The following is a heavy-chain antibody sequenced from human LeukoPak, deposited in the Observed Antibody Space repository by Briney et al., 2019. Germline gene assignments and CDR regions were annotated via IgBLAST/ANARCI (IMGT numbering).Heavy chain of an antibody. J-gene: IGHJ4*02. Sequence: SEPLSLTCTASGVSISSYYWSWIRQPPGKGLEWIGYIFYSGNTIYNPSLKSRVTISVDTSKNHFSLRLRSVTAADTAVYYCARLAAISGSDYPDDRGQGTLVTVSS. D-gene: IGHD1-26*01. CDR1: GVSISSYY. V-gene: IGHV4-59*08. CDR3: ARLAAISGSDYPDD. CDR2: IFYSGNT.